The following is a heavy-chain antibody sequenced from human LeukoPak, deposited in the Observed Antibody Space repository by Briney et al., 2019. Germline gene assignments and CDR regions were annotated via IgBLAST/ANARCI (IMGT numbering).Heavy chain of an antibody. V-gene: IGHV4-28*01. Sequence: SETLSLTCAVSGYSISSSNWWGWIRQPLGKGLEWIGYIYYSGSTYYNPSLKSRVTMSVDTSKNQSSLKLSSVTAVDTAVYYCARVGYCSGGSCSGFDYWGQGTLVTVSS. J-gene: IGHJ4*02. CDR2: IYYSGST. CDR3: ARVGYCSGGSCSGFDY. CDR1: GYSISSSNW. D-gene: IGHD2-15*01.